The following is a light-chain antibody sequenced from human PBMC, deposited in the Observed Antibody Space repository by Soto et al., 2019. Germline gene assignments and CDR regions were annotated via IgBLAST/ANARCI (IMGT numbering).Light chain of an antibody. J-gene: IGLJ1*01. CDR2: DVS. CDR3: SSYTSSSTPDNYV. V-gene: IGLV2-14*01. CDR1: SSDVGGYNY. Sequence: QSVLTQPASVSGSPGQSITISCTGTSSDVGGYNYFSWYQQHPGKAPKLMIYDVSNRPSGVSNRFSGSKSGNTASLTISGLQAEDEADDYCSSYTSSSTPDNYVFGTGTKLTVL.